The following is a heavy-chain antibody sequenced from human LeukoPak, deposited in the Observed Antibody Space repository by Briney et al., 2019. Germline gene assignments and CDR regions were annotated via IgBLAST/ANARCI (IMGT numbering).Heavy chain of an antibody. V-gene: IGHV3-49*03. Sequence: GGSLRLSCLASGFTFGDYAMSWFRQAPGKGRVWVGFIRSKAYGGTTEYAASVKGRFTISRDDSKSIAYLQMNSLKTEATAVYYCAKGGVEYYDFWSGYYAYHWFDPWRQGTLVTVSS. J-gene: IGHJ5*02. CDR3: AKGGVEYYDFWSGYYAYHWFDP. CDR2: IRSKAYGGTT. D-gene: IGHD3-3*01. CDR1: GFTFGDYA.